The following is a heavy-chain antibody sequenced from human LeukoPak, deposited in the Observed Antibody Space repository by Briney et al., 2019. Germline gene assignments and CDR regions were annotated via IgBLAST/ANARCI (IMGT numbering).Heavy chain of an antibody. CDR1: GYTFIDYY. V-gene: IGHV1-2*06. Sequence: GASVKVSCKASGYTFIDYYMHWVRQAPGQGLEWMGRINPNSGGTNYAQKFQARVTMTRDTSISTAYTELSRLRSDDTALYYCARAAYYYDGSGYYLGDWGQGTLVTVSS. CDR3: ARAAYYYDGSGYYLGD. J-gene: IGHJ4*02. D-gene: IGHD3-22*01. CDR2: INPNSGGT.